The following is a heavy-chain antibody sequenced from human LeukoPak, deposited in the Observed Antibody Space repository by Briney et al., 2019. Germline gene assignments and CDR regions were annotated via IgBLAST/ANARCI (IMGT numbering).Heavy chain of an antibody. J-gene: IGHJ3*02. D-gene: IGHD2-15*01. CDR2: ISSSSSYI. Sequence: GGSLRLSCAASGFTFSSYGIHWVRQAPGKGLEWVSSISSSSSYIYYADSVKGRFTISRDNAKNSLYLQMNSLRAEDTAVYYCAREGYHKAFDIWGQGTMVTVSS. V-gene: IGHV3-21*01. CDR1: GFTFSSYG. CDR3: AREGYHKAFDI.